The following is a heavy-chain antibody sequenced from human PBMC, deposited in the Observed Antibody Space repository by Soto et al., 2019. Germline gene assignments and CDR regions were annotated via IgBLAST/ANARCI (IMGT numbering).Heavy chain of an antibody. V-gene: IGHV3-30*18. J-gene: IGHJ6*02. CDR3: AKDRGSGNHYYYGMDV. Sequence: QVQLVESGGGVVQPGRSLRLSCAASGLTFSSYGMHWVRQAPGKGLEWVAVISYDGSNKYYADSVKGRFTISRDNSKNTLYLQMNNLRADDTAVYYCAKDRGSGNHYYYGMDVWGQGTTVTVSS. CDR2: ISYDGSNK. CDR1: GLTFSSYG. D-gene: IGHD3-10*01.